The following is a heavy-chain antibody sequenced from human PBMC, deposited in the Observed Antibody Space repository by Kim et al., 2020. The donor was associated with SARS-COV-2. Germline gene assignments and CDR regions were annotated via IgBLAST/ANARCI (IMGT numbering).Heavy chain of an antibody. CDR3: ARLGLI. D-gene: IGHD2-8*01. J-gene: IGHJ4*02. CDR2: PIFGTA. Sequence: PIFGTANYAQKFQGRVTITADESTSTAYMELSSLRSEDTAVYYCARLGLIWGQGTLVTVSS. V-gene: IGHV1-69*01.